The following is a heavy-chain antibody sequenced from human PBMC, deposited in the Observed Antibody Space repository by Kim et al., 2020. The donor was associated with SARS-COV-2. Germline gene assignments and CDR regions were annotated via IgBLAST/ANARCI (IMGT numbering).Heavy chain of an antibody. CDR3: VRGAAEWEELRSGFY. D-gene: IGHD1-7*01. J-gene: IGHJ4*02. CDR1: GYTLTKYP. V-gene: IGHV7-4-1*02. CDR2: ISTNTGNP. Sequence: ASVKVSCKASGYTLTKYPINWVRQAPGQGLEWMGWISTNTGNPTYAQGFTGRFVFSLDASVNTAYLQISSLKADDTAIYYCVRGAAEWEELRSGFYWGQGTLVSVSS.